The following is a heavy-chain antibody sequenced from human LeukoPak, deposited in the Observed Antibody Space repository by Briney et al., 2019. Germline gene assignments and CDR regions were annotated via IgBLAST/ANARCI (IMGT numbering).Heavy chain of an antibody. D-gene: IGHD1-1*01. J-gene: IGHJ5*02. CDR2: ISPRSDFT. CDR1: GFSFSSHS. V-gene: IGHV3-23*01. CDR3: SAQPESLDGAMHP. Sequence: PGGSLRLSCAASGFSFSSHSMTWVRQAPGKGLDWVSTISPRSDFTFYADSVKGRFTVSRDNSRNILFLHMSTLRAEDTAVYYCSAQPESLDGAMHPWGQGALVTVSS.